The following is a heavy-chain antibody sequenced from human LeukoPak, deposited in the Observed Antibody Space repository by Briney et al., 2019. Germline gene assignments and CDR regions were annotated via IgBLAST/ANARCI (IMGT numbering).Heavy chain of an antibody. D-gene: IGHD2-15*01. V-gene: IGHV4-4*07. CDR3: ARDNRYCSGGTCYSGQDY. CDR1: GGSISGSSYY. CDR2: IYASGTI. J-gene: IGHJ4*02. Sequence: TSETLSLTCTVSGGSISGSSYYWNWIRQPAGKGLEWIGRIYASGTINYNPSLKSRVTMSLDTSKSQFSLILSSVTAADTAVYYCARDNRYCSGGTCYSGQDYWGQGTLVTVSS.